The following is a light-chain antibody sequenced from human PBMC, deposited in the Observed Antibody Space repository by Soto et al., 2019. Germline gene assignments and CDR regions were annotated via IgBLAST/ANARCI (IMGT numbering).Light chain of an antibody. Sequence: EIVMTHSPATRSVSPVERATLSCRASQSVSSNLAWYQQKPGQAPRLLIYGASTRATGIPARFSGSGSGTEFTFTISSLQSEDFAVYYCQQYNDWPPFNFGQGTRLEIK. CDR3: QQYNDWPPFN. V-gene: IGKV3-15*01. CDR1: QSVSSN. J-gene: IGKJ5*01. CDR2: GAS.